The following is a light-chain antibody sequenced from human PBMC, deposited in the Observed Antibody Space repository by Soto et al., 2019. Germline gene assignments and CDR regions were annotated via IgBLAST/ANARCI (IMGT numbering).Light chain of an antibody. CDR1: SSDVGSYNL. CDR2: EGS. V-gene: IGLV2-23*01. CDR3: CSYAGSGTWV. J-gene: IGLJ3*02. Sequence: QSALTQPASVSGSPGQSIPISCTGPSSDVGSYNLVSWCQQHPGKAPKLMIYEGSKRPSGVSNRFSGSKSGNTASLTISGLQAEDEADYYCCSYAGSGTWVFGGGTKVTVL.